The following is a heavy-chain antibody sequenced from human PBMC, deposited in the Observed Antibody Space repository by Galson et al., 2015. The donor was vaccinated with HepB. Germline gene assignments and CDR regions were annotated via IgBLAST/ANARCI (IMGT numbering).Heavy chain of an antibody. Sequence: SVTVSCKASGSTFTSYAMHWVRQAPGQRLEWMGWINAGNGNTKYSQKFQGRVTITRDTSASTAYMELSSLRSEDTAVYYCARGYCSGGSCYGLGYWGQGTLVTVSS. CDR2: INAGNGNT. J-gene: IGHJ4*02. V-gene: IGHV1-3*01. CDR3: ARGYCSGGSCYGLGY. D-gene: IGHD2-15*01. CDR1: GSTFTSYA.